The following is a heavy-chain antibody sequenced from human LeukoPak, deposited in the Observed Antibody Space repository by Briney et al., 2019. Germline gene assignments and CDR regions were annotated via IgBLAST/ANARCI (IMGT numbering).Heavy chain of an antibody. J-gene: IGHJ5*02. CDR1: RGSISSSSYY. D-gene: IGHD2-8*01. CDR3: ARSRMLGDWFDP. V-gene: IGHV4-39*01. Sequence: SETLSLTCTVSRGSISSSSYYWGWIRQPPGKGLEWIGSIYYSGSTYYNPSLKSRVTISVDTSKNQFSLKLSSVTAADTAVYYCARSRMLGDWFDPWGQGTLVTVSS. CDR2: IYYSGST.